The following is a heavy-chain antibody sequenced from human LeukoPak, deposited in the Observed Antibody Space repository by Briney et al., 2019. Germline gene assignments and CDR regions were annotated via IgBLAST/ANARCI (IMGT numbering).Heavy chain of an antibody. CDR1: GGSFSGYY. J-gene: IGHJ2*01. CDR2: INHSGST. Sequence: SETLSLTCAVYGGSFSGYYWSWIRQPPGKGLEWIGEINHSGSTNYNPSLKSRVTISVDTSKNQFSLKLSSVTAADTAVYYCARNWGGNWYFDLCGRGTLVTVSS. CDR3: ARNWGGNWYFDL. D-gene: IGHD7-27*01. V-gene: IGHV4-34*01.